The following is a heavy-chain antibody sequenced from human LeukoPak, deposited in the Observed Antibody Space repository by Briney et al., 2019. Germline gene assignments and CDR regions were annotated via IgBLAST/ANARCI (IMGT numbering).Heavy chain of an antibody. V-gene: IGHV7-4-1*02. CDR2: IDTNTGNP. D-gene: IGHD3-16*01. CDR1: GYTFISYP. CDR3: ARGGGARLRYPFDY. J-gene: IGHJ4*02. Sequence: ASVKVSYKASGYTFISYPMIWVRQAPGQGLEWMGWIDTNTGNPSNAQGFTGRFVFSLDTSVSTTFLYINNLKADDTAVYYCARGGGARLRYPFDYWGQGTLVTVSS.